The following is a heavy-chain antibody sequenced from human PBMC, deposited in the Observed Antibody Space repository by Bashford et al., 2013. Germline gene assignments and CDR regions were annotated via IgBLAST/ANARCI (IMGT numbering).Heavy chain of an antibody. J-gene: IGHJ3*02. V-gene: IGHV3-23*01. CDR1: GFTFSSYA. Sequence: GGSLRLSCAASGFTFSSYAMSWVRQAPGKGLEWVSAISGSGGSTYYADSVKGRFTISRDNAKNTLYLQMNSLRAEDTAVYYCARGRRLPSDAFDIWGQGTMVTVSS. D-gene: IGHD5-18*01. CDR3: ARGRRLPSDAFDI. CDR2: ISGSGGST.